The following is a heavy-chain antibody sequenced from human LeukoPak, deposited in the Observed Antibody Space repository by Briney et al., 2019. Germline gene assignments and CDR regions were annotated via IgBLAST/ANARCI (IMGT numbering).Heavy chain of an antibody. V-gene: IGHV3-30*02. CDR1: GFTFSSYA. J-gene: IGHJ4*02. D-gene: IGHD2-2*01. Sequence: SGGSLRLSCAASGFTFSSYAMHWVRQAPGKGLEWVAVIWYGGSNKYYADSVKGRFTISRDNSKNTLYLQMNSLRAEDTAVYYCAKGSRLMGIPGPNFDYWGQGTLVTVSS. CDR2: IWYGGSNK. CDR3: AKGSRLMGIPGPNFDY.